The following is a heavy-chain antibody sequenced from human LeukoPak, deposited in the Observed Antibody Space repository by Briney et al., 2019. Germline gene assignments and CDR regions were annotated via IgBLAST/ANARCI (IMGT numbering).Heavy chain of an antibody. CDR3: ATSEVY. V-gene: IGHV4-38-2*02. J-gene: IGHJ4*02. Sequence: PSETLSLTCTVSGYSISSGYYWGWIRQPPGKGLEWIGSIYHSGSTYYNPSLKSRVTISVDTSKNQFSLKLSSVTAADTAVYYCATSEVYWGQGTLVTVSS. CDR1: GYSISSGYY. CDR2: IYHSGST.